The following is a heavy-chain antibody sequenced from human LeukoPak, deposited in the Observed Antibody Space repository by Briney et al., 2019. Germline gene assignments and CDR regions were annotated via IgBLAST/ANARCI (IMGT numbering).Heavy chain of an antibody. CDR3: ARVGGSSLYYFDY. Sequence: SETLSLTCTVSGGSISSSDYYWSWIRQPPGKGLEWIGYIYYSGSTYYNPSLKSRVTISVDTSKNQFSLKLSSVTAADTAVYYCARVGGSSLYYFDYWGQGTLVTVSS. J-gene: IGHJ4*02. D-gene: IGHD6-13*01. CDR1: GGSISSSDYY. CDR2: IYYSGST. V-gene: IGHV4-30-4*01.